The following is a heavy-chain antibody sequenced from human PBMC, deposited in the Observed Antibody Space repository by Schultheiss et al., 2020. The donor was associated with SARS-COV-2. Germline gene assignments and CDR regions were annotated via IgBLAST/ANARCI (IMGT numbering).Heavy chain of an antibody. CDR1: GGSVSSGSYY. D-gene: IGHD2-2*01. Sequence: SQTLSLTCTVSGGSVSSGSYYWSWIRQPPGKGLQWIGYISYSGTTNYNPSLKSRVTISVDTSKNQFSLKLSSVTAADTAVYYCASRCSSTSCPAGRYYYYYGMDVWGQGTTVTVSS. J-gene: IGHJ6*02. CDR2: ISYSGTT. V-gene: IGHV4-61*01. CDR3: ASRCSSTSCPAGRYYYYYGMDV.